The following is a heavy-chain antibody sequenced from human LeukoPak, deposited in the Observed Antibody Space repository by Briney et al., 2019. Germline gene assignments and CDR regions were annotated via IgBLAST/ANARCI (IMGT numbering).Heavy chain of an antibody. J-gene: IGHJ4*02. D-gene: IGHD3-22*01. CDR3: ARDYYDSSGYYYGFDY. CDR2: INPSGGST. Sequence: GASVKVSCKASGYTFTGYYMHWVRQAPGQGLEWMGIINPSGGSTSYAQKFQGRGAMTRDMSTSTVYMELSSLRSEDTAVYYCARDYYDSSGYYYGFDYWGQGTLVTVSS. CDR1: GYTFTGYY. V-gene: IGHV1-46*01.